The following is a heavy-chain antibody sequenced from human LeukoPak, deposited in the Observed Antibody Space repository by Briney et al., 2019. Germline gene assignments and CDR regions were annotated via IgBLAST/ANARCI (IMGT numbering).Heavy chain of an antibody. V-gene: IGHV1-69*13. D-gene: IGHD6-13*01. J-gene: IGHJ4*02. CDR1: GGTFSSYA. CDR3: AGGYSSSWYPRPPFFDY. CDR2: IILIFGTA. Sequence: ASVKVSCKASGGTFSSYAISWVRQAPGQGLEWMGGIILIFGTANYAQKFQGRVTITADESTSTAYMELSSLRSEDTAVYYCAGGYSSSWYPRPPFFDYWGQGTLVTVSS.